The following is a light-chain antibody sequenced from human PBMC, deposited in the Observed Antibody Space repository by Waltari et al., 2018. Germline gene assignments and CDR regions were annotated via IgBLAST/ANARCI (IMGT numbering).Light chain of an antibody. Sequence: QSALTQPASVSGSPGQSIPISCTGTSSDVGDYNFVSWYQQHPGKAPQLIISHVNSRPSGVSNRFSGSKSGNTASLTISELQAEDGADYYCSSYTTSNTLWVFGGGTKLTVL. J-gene: IGLJ3*02. V-gene: IGLV2-14*03. CDR3: SSYTTSNTLWV. CDR2: HVN. CDR1: SSDVGDYNF.